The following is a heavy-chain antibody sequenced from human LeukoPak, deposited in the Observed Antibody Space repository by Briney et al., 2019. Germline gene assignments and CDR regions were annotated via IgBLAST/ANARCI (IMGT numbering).Heavy chain of an antibody. J-gene: IGHJ5*02. D-gene: IGHD3-16*01. CDR1: GGSISSYY. CDR3: AKIRRINTWWFDP. CDR2: IYYSGST. Sequence: SETLSLTCTVSGGSISSYYWTWTRQPPGNPLEWIGSIYYSGSTNYNPSLKSRVTMSLDTSKNQFSLRLTSVTAADTAVYYCAKIRRINTWWFDPWGQGTLVTVSS. V-gene: IGHV4-59*08.